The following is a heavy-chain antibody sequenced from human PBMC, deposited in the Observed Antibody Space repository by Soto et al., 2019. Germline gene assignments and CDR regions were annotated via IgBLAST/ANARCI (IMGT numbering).Heavy chain of an antibody. CDR1: GFTFSNYA. CDR3: AKDHLMTTVTTVGY. V-gene: IGHV3-30*18. Sequence: QVQLVESGGGVVQPGRSLRLSCAASGFTFSNYAMHWVRQAPGKGLEWVAVISYDERNKYYADSVKGRFTISRDNSKNTLYLQMNSLRAEDTAVYYCAKDHLMTTVTTVGYWGQGTLVTVSS. D-gene: IGHD4-17*01. CDR2: ISYDERNK. J-gene: IGHJ4*02.